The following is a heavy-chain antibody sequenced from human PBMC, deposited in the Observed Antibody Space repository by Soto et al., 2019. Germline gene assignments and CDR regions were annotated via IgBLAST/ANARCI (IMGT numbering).Heavy chain of an antibody. J-gene: IGHJ5*02. Sequence: GGSLRLSCAAPGFTFSSYAMSWVRQAPGKGLEWVSAISGSGGSTYYADSVKGRFTISRDNSKNTLYLQMNSLRAEDTAVYYCAKINTYYDFWSGYCLFDPWGQGTLVTVSS. CDR3: AKINTYYDFWSGYCLFDP. CDR1: GFTFSSYA. CDR2: ISGSGGST. V-gene: IGHV3-23*01. D-gene: IGHD3-3*01.